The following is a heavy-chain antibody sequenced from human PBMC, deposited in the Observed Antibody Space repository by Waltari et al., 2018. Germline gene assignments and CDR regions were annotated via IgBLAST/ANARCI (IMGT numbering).Heavy chain of an antibody. Sequence: QVQLQQWGAGLLKPSETLSLTCPVFGGSFSAYHWSWIRQSPGKGLEWIGEINHSGSAIYNPSVKSRVTISLDTPKRQASPRLSSVTAADTAVYFCARGTGGSSIYYFAGMDVWGQGTTVTVSS. J-gene: IGHJ6*02. CDR2: INHSGSA. CDR1: GGSFSAYH. D-gene: IGHD3-22*01. CDR3: ARGTGGSSIYYFAGMDV. V-gene: IGHV4-34*01.